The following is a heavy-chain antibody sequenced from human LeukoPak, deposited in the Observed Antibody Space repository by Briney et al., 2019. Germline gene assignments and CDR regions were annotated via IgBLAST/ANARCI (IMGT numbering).Heavy chain of an antibody. J-gene: IGHJ4*02. CDR2: FDPEDGET. CDR3: ATVVFMGYSRDSSGYYLPYFDY. D-gene: IGHD3-22*01. Sequence: ASVKVSCKVSGYTLTELPMHWVRQAPGKGLEWMGGFDPEDGETIYAQKFQGRVTMTEDTSTDTAYMELSSLRSEDTAVYYCATVVFMGYSRDSSGYYLPYFDYWGQGTLVTVSS. V-gene: IGHV1-24*01. CDR1: GYTLTELP.